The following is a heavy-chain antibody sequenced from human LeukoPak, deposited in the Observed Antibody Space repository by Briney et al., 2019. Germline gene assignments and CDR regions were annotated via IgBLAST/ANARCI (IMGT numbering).Heavy chain of an antibody. D-gene: IGHD2-2*01. CDR2: ISGSGSTI. V-gene: IGHV3-11*01. J-gene: IGHJ4*02. CDR1: GFPFSDYY. CDR3: ARVYKWNDCSSTSCPFGY. Sequence: GGPLRLSCAASGFPFSDYYMSWIRQAPGKGLGWFSYISGSGSTIYYADSVKCRFTISRDNAKNSLYLHMNSLRAEDTAVYYCARVYKWNDCSSTSCPFGYWGQGTLVTVSS.